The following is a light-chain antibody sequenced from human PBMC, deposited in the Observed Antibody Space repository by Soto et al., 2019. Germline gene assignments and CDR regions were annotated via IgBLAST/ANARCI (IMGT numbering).Light chain of an antibody. CDR2: EVT. CDR1: SSDIGAYNY. V-gene: IGLV2-8*01. J-gene: IGLJ2*01. CDR3: SSYGGNNNYVI. Sequence: QSALTQPPSASGSPGQSVTISCSGTSSDIGAYNYVSWYQQHPGKAPKLLISEVTKRPSGVPDLFSGSKSGNTASLTVSGLQGDDEADYYCSSYGGNNNYVIFGGGTKLTVL.